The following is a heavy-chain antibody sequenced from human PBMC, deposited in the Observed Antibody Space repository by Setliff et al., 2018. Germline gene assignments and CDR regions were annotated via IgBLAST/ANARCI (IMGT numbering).Heavy chain of an antibody. CDR1: GGSFSGNY. V-gene: IGHV4-34*01. CDR3: ARDYYHSRGCYAFDI. Sequence: SETLSLTCAVYGGSFSGNYGSWIRQPPGKGLEWIGEINHSGSTNHSPSLKSRVTISVDTSKNLFSLNLSSVTAADTAMYYCARDYYHSRGCYAFDIWGQGTVVTVSS. D-gene: IGHD3-22*01. CDR2: INHSGST. J-gene: IGHJ3*02.